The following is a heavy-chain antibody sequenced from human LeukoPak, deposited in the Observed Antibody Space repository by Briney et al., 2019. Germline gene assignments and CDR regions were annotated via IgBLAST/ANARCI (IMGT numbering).Heavy chain of an antibody. CDR1: GFTFSNAW. V-gene: IGHV3-15*01. CDR3: TTVPNDYGDYSRPEVDY. Sequence: GGSLRLSCAASGFTFSNAWMSWVRQAPGKGLEWVGRIKSKTDGGTTDYAAPVKGGFTISRDDSKNTLYLQMNSLKTEDTAVYYCTTVPNDYGDYSRPEVDYWGQGTLVTVSS. CDR2: IKSKTDGGTT. J-gene: IGHJ4*02. D-gene: IGHD4-17*01.